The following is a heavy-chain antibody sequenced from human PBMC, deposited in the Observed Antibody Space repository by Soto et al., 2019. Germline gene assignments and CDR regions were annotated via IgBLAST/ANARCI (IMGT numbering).Heavy chain of an antibody. J-gene: IGHJ5*02. CDR1: GFSFTSYW. D-gene: IGHD3-16*01. Sequence: GEALKSSWEGSGFSFTSYWIAWVRQVPGKGLEWMGIIYPADSDTRYSPSFQGQVTISADKSIITAYLQWSSLKPSDTGMYYCARRGKYTNWLYXWGQGTRVTASX. CDR2: IYPADSDT. V-gene: IGHV5-51*01. CDR3: ARRGKYTNWLYX.